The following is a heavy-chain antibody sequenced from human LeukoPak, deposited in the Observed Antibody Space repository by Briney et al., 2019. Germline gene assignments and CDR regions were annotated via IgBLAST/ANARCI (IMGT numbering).Heavy chain of an antibody. Sequence: SETLSLTCTVSGGSISNYYWSWVRQPPGKGLEWIGYIYYSGSTTYNPSLKSRVTISVDTSKNQFSLKLNAVTAADTAVYYCARRTYFDLWGRGTLVTVSS. J-gene: IGHJ2*01. V-gene: IGHV4-59*08. CDR2: IYYSGST. CDR3: ARRTYFDL. CDR1: GGSISNYY.